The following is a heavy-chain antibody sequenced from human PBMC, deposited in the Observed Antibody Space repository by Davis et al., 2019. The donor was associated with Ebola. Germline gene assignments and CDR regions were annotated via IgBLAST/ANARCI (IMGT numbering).Heavy chain of an antibody. J-gene: IGHJ5*02. CDR3: ARGSGLTALRTCWFDP. V-gene: IGHV3-48*04. Sequence: PGGSLRLSCAASGFTFSAYSMNWVRQAPGKGLEWVSYISDSSTTIYYADSVKGRFTISRDNAKNSLYLQMNSLRAEDTAVYYCARGSGLTALRTCWFDPWGQGTLVTVSS. CDR1: GFTFSAYS. CDR2: ISDSSTTI. D-gene: IGHD5-18*01.